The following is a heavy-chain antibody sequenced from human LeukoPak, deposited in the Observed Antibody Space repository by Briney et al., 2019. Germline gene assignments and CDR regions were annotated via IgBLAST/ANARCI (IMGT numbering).Heavy chain of an antibody. D-gene: IGHD3-22*01. CDR1: GFTFSAYA. J-gene: IGHJ4*02. Sequence: GGSLRLSCGASGFTFSAYAMSWVRQAPGKGLEWVSSITSSSTYIFYADSVKGRFTISRDNAKNSLYLQMNSLRAEDTAVYYCVRDDNISGYYSAFLDYWGQGTLVSVSS. CDR3: VRDDNISGYYSAFLDY. V-gene: IGHV3-21*01. CDR2: ITSSSTYI.